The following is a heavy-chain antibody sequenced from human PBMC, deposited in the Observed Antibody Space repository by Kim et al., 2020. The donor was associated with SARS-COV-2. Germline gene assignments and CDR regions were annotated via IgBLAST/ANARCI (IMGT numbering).Heavy chain of an antibody. D-gene: IGHD3-22*01. V-gene: IGHV3-33*01. CDR1: GFTFSSFG. CDR2: IRYDGGIQ. J-gene: IGHJ5*02. CDR3: ASDSDTSGHYSWFDP. Sequence: GGSLRLSCAASGFTFSSFGMDWVRQAPGKGLEWVAGIRYDGGIQFYPDSMKGRFIISRGNSRNTLYLQMKSLTAEDTAVHYCASDSDTSGHYSWFDPWGQGTLVSVSS.